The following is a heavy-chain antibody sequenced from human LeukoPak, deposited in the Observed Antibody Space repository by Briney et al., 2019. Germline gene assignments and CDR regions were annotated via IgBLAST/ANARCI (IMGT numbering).Heavy chain of an antibody. J-gene: IGHJ5*02. D-gene: IGHD3-22*01. V-gene: IGHV4-59*01. Sequence: PSETLSLTCTVSGGSISSYYWSWIRQPPGKGLEWIGYIYYSGSTNYNPSLKSRVTISVDTSKNQQFSLKLSSVTAADTAVYYCARAGYYDSSGYYVNWFDPWGQGTWSPSPQ. CDR2: IYYSGST. CDR3: ARAGYYDSSGYYVNWFDP. CDR1: GGSISSYY.